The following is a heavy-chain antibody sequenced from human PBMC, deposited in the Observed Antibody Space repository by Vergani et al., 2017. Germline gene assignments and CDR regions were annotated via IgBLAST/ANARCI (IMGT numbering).Heavy chain of an antibody. J-gene: IGHJ4*02. CDR1: GGSINSHNYY. CDR3: ARGSCLGGSCYKPLFDY. D-gene: IGHD2-15*01. V-gene: IGHV4-61*02. CDR2: IHTSGST. Sequence: QVQLQESGPGLVKPSQTLSLTCTVSGGSINSHNYYWSWIRQPAGKGLEWIGRIHTSGSTNYNPSLKRRVTMSEDTSQNQFALNLTSVTAADTAVFFCARGSCLGGSCYKPLFDYWGQGILVTVSS.